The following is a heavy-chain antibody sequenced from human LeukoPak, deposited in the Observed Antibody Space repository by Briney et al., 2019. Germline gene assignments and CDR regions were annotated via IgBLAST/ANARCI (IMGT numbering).Heavy chain of an antibody. CDR3: ARLRPMVRGVIHRFDP. J-gene: IGHJ5*02. Sequence: SETLSLTCAVYGGSFSGYYWSWIRQPPGKGLEWIGEINHSGSTNYNPSLKSRVTISVDTSKNQFSLKLSSVTAADTAVYYCARLRPMVRGVIHRFDPWGQGTLVTVSS. V-gene: IGHV4-34*01. CDR1: GGSFSGYY. D-gene: IGHD3-10*01. CDR2: INHSGST.